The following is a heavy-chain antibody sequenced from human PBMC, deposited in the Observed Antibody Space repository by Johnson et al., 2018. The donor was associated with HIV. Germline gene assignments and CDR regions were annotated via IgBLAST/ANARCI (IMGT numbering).Heavy chain of an antibody. V-gene: IGHV3-11*04. CDR3: ARDRVRDAFDI. Sequence: QVQLVESGGGLVQPGGSLRLSCAASGFTFSDSYMSWIRQAPGKGLEWVSYISFSGGTIYYADSVRGRFTISRDNTKNSLSLQMSSLRVEDTAVYYCARDRVRDAFDIWGQGTMVTVSS. D-gene: IGHD3-10*01. J-gene: IGHJ3*02. CDR2: ISFSGGTI. CDR1: GFTFSDSY.